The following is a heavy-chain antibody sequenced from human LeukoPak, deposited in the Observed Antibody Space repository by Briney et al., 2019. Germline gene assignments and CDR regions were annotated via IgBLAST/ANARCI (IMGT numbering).Heavy chain of an antibody. CDR2: IIPIPGIA. D-gene: IGHD3-10*01. J-gene: IGHJ5*02. CDR1: GGTFSSYA. Sequence: ASVKVSCKASGGTFSSYAISWVRQAPGQGLEWMGRIIPIPGIANYAQKFQGRVTITADKSTSTAYMELSSLRSEDTAVYYCARGATMVRGVITGGYNWFDPWGQGTLVTVSS. CDR3: ARGATMVRGVITGGYNWFDP. V-gene: IGHV1-69*04.